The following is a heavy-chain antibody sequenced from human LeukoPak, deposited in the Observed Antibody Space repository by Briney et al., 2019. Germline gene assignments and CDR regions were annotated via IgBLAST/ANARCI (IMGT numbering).Heavy chain of an antibody. D-gene: IGHD3-16*01. Sequence: PGGSLRLSCAASGFTFSSYAMHWVRQAPGKGLEWVAVISYDGSNKYYADSVKGRFTISRDNSKNTLYLQMNSLRAEDTAVYYCARDLGDSTPPEYFDYWGQGTLVTVSS. J-gene: IGHJ4*02. CDR2: ISYDGSNK. CDR3: ARDLGDSTPPEYFDY. V-gene: IGHV3-30-3*01. CDR1: GFTFSSYA.